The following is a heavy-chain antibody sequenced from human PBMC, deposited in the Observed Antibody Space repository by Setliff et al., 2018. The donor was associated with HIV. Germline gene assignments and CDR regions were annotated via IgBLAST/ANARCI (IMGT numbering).Heavy chain of an antibody. D-gene: IGHD3-22*01. CDR3: ARERDSSGYQFDP. V-gene: IGHV1-3*03. J-gene: IGHJ5*02. CDR1: GYTFTNYA. CDR2: INAGNGNT. Sequence: ASVKVSCKTSGYTFTNYAIQWVRQAPGQGLQWMGWINAGNGNTKYSQEFQGRVTITRDTSASTAYMELSSPRFEDMAMYYCARERDSSGYQFDPWGQGTLVTVSS.